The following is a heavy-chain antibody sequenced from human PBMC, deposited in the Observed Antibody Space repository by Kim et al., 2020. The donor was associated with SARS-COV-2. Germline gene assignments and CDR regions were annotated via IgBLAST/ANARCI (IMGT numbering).Heavy chain of an antibody. Sequence: SETLSLTCTVSGGSISSGDYYWSWIRQPPGKGLEWIGYIYYSGSTYYNPSLKSRVTISVDTSKNQFSLKLSSVTAADTAVYYCARDAWVYSQGFWSGYMPFFTHDRRARTSYWGQGTLVTVSS. CDR1: GGSISSGDYY. CDR2: IYYSGST. CDR3: ARDAWVYSQGFWSGYMPFFTHDRRARTSY. V-gene: IGHV4-30-4*01. D-gene: IGHD3-3*01. J-gene: IGHJ4*02.